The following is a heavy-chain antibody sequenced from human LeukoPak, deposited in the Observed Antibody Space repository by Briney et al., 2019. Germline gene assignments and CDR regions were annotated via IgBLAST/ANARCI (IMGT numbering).Heavy chain of an antibody. V-gene: IGHV3-66*01. D-gene: IGHD5-18*01. CDR3: AREPVDTAMVNPDY. J-gene: IGHJ4*02. CDR1: GFTVSSNY. CDR2: IYSGGST. Sequence: GGSLRLSCAASGFTVSSNYMSWVRQAPGKGLEWVSVIYSGGSTYYADSVKGRFTISRDNPKNTVYLQMNSLRAEDTAVYYCAREPVDTAMVNPDYWGQGTLVTVSS.